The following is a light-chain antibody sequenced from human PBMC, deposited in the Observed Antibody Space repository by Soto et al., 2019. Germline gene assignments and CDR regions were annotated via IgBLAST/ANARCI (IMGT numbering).Light chain of an antibody. Sequence: DIVLTQSPATLSLSPGERATLSCRASQSVSSYLAWYQHKPGQAPRLLIYDASNRATGIPARFSGSGSGTDFTLTIISLEPEDFAVYYCQQRSNWPLTFGGGTKVAIK. CDR2: DAS. J-gene: IGKJ4*01. V-gene: IGKV3-11*01. CDR1: QSVSSY. CDR3: QQRSNWPLT.